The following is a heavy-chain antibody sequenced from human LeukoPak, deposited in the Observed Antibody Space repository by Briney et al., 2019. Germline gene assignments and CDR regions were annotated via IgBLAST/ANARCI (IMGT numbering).Heavy chain of an antibody. D-gene: IGHD5-18*01. CDR2: IYPGDSDT. V-gene: IGHV5-51*01. J-gene: IGHJ4*02. CDR1: GYSFTSYW. CDR3: VRLPPGYSYVPEGIDY. Sequence: GESLKISCKGSGYSFTSYWIGWVRQMPGEGLEWMGIIYPGDSDTRYSPSFQGQVTISADKSISTAYLQWSSLKASDTAMYYCVRLPPGYSYVPEGIDYWGQGTLVTVSS.